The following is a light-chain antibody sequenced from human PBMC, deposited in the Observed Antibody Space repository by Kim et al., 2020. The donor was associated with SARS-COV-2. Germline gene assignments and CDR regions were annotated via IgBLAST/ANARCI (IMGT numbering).Light chain of an antibody. CDR3: QQYYGSIYS. CDR2: WAS. V-gene: IGKV4-1*01. CDR1: QSVLYSSNNKNY. J-gene: IGKJ2*03. Sequence: IVMTQSPDSLTLSLGERATINCKSSQSVLYSSNNKNYLAWYQQKPGQPPKLLISWASTRESGVPDRFSGSGSGTAFTLTISSLQAEDVAVYYCQQYYGSIYSFGQGTKLEI.